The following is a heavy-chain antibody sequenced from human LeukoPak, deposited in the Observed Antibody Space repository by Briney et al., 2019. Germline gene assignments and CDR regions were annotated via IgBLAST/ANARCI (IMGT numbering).Heavy chain of an antibody. V-gene: IGHV1-24*01. CDR3: ATADFSITIFGVVISVHGFDP. CDR1: GYTLTELS. Sequence: ASVTVSCKVSGYTLTELSMHWVRQAPGKGLEWMGGFDPEDGETIYAQKFQGRVTMTEDTSTDTAYMELSSLRSEDTAVYYCATADFSITIFGVVISVHGFDPWGQGTLVTVSS. J-gene: IGHJ5*02. D-gene: IGHD3-3*01. CDR2: FDPEDGET.